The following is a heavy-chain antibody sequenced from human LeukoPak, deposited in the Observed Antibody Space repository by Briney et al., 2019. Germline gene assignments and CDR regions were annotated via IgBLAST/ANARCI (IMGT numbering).Heavy chain of an antibody. CDR2: INHSGST. Sequence: PSETLSLTCAVYGGSFSGYYWSWIRQPPGKGLEWIGEINHSGSTNYNPSLKSRVTISVDTSKNQFSLKLSSVTAADTAVYYCARGRGQCLAPSEYFQHWGQGTLVTVSS. CDR3: ARGRGQCLAPSEYFQH. V-gene: IGHV4-34*01. J-gene: IGHJ1*01. CDR1: GGSFSGYY. D-gene: IGHD6-19*01.